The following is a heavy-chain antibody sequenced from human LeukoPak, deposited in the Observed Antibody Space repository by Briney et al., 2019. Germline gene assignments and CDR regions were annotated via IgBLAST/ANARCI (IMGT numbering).Heavy chain of an antibody. J-gene: IGHJ4*02. Sequence: PGGSLRLSCGASGITFSSYSMNWVRQAPGKGLEWVSYISSSSTIYYADSVKGRFTISRDSAKNSLYLQMNSLRAEDTAVYYCASGAAVGASRFDYWGQGTLVTVSS. V-gene: IGHV3-48*01. D-gene: IGHD6-13*01. CDR1: GITFSSYS. CDR3: ASGAAVGASRFDY. CDR2: ISSSSTI.